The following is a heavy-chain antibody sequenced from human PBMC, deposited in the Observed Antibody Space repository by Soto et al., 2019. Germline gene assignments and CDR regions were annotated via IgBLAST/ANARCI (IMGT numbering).Heavy chain of an antibody. CDR2: ISSSSSYI. CDR3: ASWKGSGYYYYYYYGMDV. D-gene: IGHD3-22*01. J-gene: IGHJ6*02. V-gene: IGHV3-21*01. CDR1: GFTFTGYS. Sequence: PGGSLRLSRAASGFTFTGYSMNWVRQAPGKGLEWVSSISSSSSYIYYADSVKGRFTISRDNAKNSLYLQMNSLRAEDTAVYYCASWKGSGYYYYYYYGMDVWGQGTTVTVSS.